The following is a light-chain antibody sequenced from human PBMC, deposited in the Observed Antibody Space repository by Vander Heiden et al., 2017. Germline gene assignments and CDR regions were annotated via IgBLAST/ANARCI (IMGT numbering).Light chain of an antibody. CDR3: QQSYSTPWT. CDR1: QSISSY. J-gene: IGKJ1*01. CDR2: TAS. Sequence: DIHMTQSPSSLSASVGDRVTITCRASQSISSYLNWYQQKPGKAPKFLIYTASSLQSGVPSRFSGSGSATDFTLTISSLQPEDFATYYCQQSYSTPWTFGQGTKVEIK. V-gene: IGKV1-39*01.